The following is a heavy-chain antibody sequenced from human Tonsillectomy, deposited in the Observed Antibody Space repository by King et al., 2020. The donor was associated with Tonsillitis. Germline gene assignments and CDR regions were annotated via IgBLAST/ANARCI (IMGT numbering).Heavy chain of an antibody. J-gene: IGHJ4*02. CDR1: GDSVTGGPYY. D-gene: IGHD2-2*03. V-gene: IGHV4-61*01. CDR2: IYYTGST. Sequence: QLQESGPGLFKPSETLSLTCTVSGDSVTGGPYYWSWVRQAPGKALEWIGYIYYTGSTNYNPSFKSRVTISLDTSKNRISLNLGSVTAADKAVYFCARRGYSYRLEYWGQGTLVTVSS. CDR3: ARRGYSYRLEY.